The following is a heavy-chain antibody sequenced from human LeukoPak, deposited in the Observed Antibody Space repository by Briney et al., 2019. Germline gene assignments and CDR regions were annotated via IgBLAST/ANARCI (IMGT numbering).Heavy chain of an antibody. J-gene: IGHJ4*02. V-gene: IGHV3-66*01. D-gene: IGHD1-26*01. Sequence: PGGSLRLSCAASGFTFSTYAMSWVRQAPGKGLEWVSVIYSGGSTYYADSVKGRFTISRDNSKNTLYLQMNSLRAEDTAVYYCARDRELGYFDYWGQGTLVTVSS. CDR3: ARDRELGYFDY. CDR2: IYSGGST. CDR1: GFTFSTYA.